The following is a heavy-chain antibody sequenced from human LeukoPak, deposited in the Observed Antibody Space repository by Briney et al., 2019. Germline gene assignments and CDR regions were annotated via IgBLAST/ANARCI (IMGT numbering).Heavy chain of an antibody. V-gene: IGHV1-69*02. Sequence: SVKVSCKAPGGTFSSYTISWVRQAPGQGLEWMGRIITILGIANSEQKFQGRVTITADKSTSTAYMELSSLRSEDTAVYYCATRYSSGWYYFDYWGQGTLVTVSS. CDR3: ATRYSSGWYYFDY. CDR2: IITILGIA. J-gene: IGHJ4*02. D-gene: IGHD6-19*01. CDR1: GGTFSSYT.